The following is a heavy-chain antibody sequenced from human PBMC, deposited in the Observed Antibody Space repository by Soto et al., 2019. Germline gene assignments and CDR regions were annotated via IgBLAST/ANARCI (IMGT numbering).Heavy chain of an antibody. CDR2: IDPSDSYT. V-gene: IGHV5-10-1*01. D-gene: IGHD3-10*01. CDR3: TIFPPETLLWFGESHYYYYGMDV. J-gene: IGHJ6*02. CDR1: GYSFTSYW. Sequence: GESLKISCKGSGYSFTSYWISWVRQMPGKGLEWMGRIDPSDSYTNYSPSFQGHVTISADKSISTAYLQWSSLKASDTAMYYCTIFPPETLLWFGESHYYYYGMDVWGQGTTVTVSS.